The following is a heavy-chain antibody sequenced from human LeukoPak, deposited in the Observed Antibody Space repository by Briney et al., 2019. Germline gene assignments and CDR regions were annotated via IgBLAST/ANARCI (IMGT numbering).Heavy chain of an antibody. V-gene: IGHV4-61*02. CDR1: DDSISSGLYY. CDR3: ARLGYSSSWSPGYYMDV. J-gene: IGHJ6*03. Sequence: SETLSLTCIVSDDSISSGLYYWSWIQQPAGKALEWIGRIYTTGSANYNPSLKSRVTMSVDTSKNQFSLNLSSVTAADTAIYFCARLGYSSSWSPGYYMDVWGKGTTVTVSS. D-gene: IGHD6-13*01. CDR2: IYTTGSA.